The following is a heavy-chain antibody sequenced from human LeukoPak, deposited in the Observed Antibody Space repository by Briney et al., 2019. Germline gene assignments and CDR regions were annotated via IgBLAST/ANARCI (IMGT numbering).Heavy chain of an antibody. V-gene: IGHV4-4*09. CDR2: IYSTGTT. J-gene: IGHJ4*02. CDR1: GTFVSGFY. CDR3: ARRFVVVTAIDY. D-gene: IGHD2-21*02. Sequence: SETLSLTCTVSGTFVSGFYWTWIRQPPGKGLEWIGFIYSTGTTNYNPSLKSRVTISVDTSKNQFSLKLSSVTAADTAVYYCARRFVVVTAIDYWGQGTLVTVSS.